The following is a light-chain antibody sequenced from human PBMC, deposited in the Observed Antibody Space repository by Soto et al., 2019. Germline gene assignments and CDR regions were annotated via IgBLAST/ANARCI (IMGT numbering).Light chain of an antibody. J-gene: IGKJ1*01. Sequence: EIVLTQSPATLSLSPGERATLSCRSSQSVSSYLAWYQQKPGQAPRLLIYGASTRATGIPARFSGSGSGTEFTLTISSLQSEDFAVYYCQQYNSWPPWTFGHGTKVDI. CDR2: GAS. CDR1: QSVSSY. CDR3: QQYNSWPPWT. V-gene: IGKV3-15*01.